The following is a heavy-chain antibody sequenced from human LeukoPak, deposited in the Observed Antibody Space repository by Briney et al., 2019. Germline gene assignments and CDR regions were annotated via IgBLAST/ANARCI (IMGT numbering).Heavy chain of an antibody. D-gene: IGHD3-9*01. CDR2: IYYSGNT. CDR3: ARDGTYYDILTGEGTFDY. Sequence: SETLSLTCTVSGDSINTKSYYWGWIRQPPGKGLEWIGSIYYSGNTYYNPSLKSRVTLSIDTSKNQFSLRLSSVTAADTAVYYCARDGTYYDILTGEGTFDYWGQGTLVTVSS. CDR1: GDSINTKSYY. J-gene: IGHJ4*02. V-gene: IGHV4-39*02.